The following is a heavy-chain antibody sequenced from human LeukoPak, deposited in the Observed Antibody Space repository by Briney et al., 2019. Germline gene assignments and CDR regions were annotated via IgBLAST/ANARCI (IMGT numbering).Heavy chain of an antibody. V-gene: IGHV4-59*10. CDR2: IYTSRST. CDR3: ARLNTYDSSGFDY. D-gene: IGHD3-22*01. Sequence: SETLSLTCAVYGGSFSGYYWSWIRQPAGKGLEWIGRIYTSRSTNYNPSLKSRVTMSVDTSKNQFSLKLSSVTAADTAVYYCARLNTYDSSGFDYWGQGTLVTVSS. CDR1: GGSFSGYY. J-gene: IGHJ4*02.